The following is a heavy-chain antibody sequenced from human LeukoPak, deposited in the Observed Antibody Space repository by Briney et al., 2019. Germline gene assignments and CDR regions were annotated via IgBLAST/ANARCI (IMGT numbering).Heavy chain of an antibody. CDR3: ARANGGGLDY. V-gene: IGHV1-46*01. CDR1: GYTFSTYY. Sequence: ASVNVSCKTSGYTFSTYYMHWVRQAPGQGLEGLGIIHPTDGSTSYTQKIQGRVDMTRETASGTVYLELSSLRSEDTAVYWCARANGGGLDYWGQGTLITVSS. J-gene: IGHJ4*02. CDR2: IHPTDGST. D-gene: IGHD3-10*01.